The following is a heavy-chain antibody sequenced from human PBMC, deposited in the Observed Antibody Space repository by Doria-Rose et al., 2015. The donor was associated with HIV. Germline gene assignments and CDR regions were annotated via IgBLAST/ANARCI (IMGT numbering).Heavy chain of an antibody. J-gene: IGHJ4*02. CDR3: AKIYDSSGYYDQ. V-gene: IGHV3-23*01. CDR1: FA. CDR2: ISGRASST. D-gene: IGHD3-22*01. Sequence: FAMSWVRQAPGKGLEWVSTISGRASSTYHADFVKGRFTISRDNSKNTLYLQVNSLRAEDTAVYYCAKIYDSSGYYDQWGQGTLVTVSS.